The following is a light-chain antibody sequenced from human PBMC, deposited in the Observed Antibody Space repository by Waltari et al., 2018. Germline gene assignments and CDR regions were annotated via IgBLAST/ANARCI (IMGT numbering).Light chain of an antibody. CDR1: QGIRSF. CDR3: QHFHSYPLT. V-gene: IGKV1-9*01. J-gene: IGKJ4*01. Sequence: DIQLTQSPPFLSASVGDRVTITCRASQGIRSFLAWYQQKPGRAPKLLIYPASTLQSGVPSRFSGSGSGTDFTLTISSLQPEDFATYYCQHFHSYPLTFGGGTKMEIK. CDR2: PAS.